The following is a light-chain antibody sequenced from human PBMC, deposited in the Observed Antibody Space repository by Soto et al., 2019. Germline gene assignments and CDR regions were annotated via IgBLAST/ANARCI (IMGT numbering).Light chain of an antibody. CDR2: DAS. V-gene: IGKV1-5*01. CDR1: QSVGTW. CDR3: QQYKSYFLT. Sequence: DIQMTQSPSTLSASVGDRVTITCRASQSVGTWLAWFQQRPGRAPKLLIYDASSLEGGVPSRFSGSGSETEFTLTISSLQPDDFATYHCQQYKSYFLTFGGGTKVEIK. J-gene: IGKJ4*01.